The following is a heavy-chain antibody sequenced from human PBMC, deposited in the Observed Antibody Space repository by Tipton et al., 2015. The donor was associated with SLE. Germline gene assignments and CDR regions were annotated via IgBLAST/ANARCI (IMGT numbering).Heavy chain of an antibody. Sequence: TLSLTCTVSGGSISSGSYYWSWIRPPAGQGLEWFGHIYTGGSTNSNPSLKSPVTISVSTYKNPFSLKLGSVTAADTAVYYCARHRKLRFLVWLLGVNWFDPWGQGTLVTVSS. CDR2: IYTGGST. CDR1: GGSISSGSYY. D-gene: IGHD3-3*01. CDR3: ARHRKLRFLVWLLGVNWFDP. J-gene: IGHJ5*02. V-gene: IGHV4-61*09.